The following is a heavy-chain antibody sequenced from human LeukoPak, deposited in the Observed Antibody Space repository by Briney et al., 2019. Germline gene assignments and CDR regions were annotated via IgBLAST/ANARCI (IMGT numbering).Heavy chain of an antibody. V-gene: IGHV3-23*01. D-gene: IGHD3-10*01. CDR3: AKDITMAPYGMDV. Sequence: GGSLRLSCAASGFTFSSYAMSWVRQAPGKGLEWVSAISGIGGSTYYADSVKGRFTISRDNSKNTLYLQMNSLRAEDTAVYYCAKDITMAPYGMDVWGQGTAVTVSS. CDR2: ISGIGGST. J-gene: IGHJ6*02. CDR1: GFTFSSYA.